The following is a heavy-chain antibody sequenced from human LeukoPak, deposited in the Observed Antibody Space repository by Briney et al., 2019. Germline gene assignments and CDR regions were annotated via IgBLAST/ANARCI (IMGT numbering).Heavy chain of an antibody. CDR1: GFTFSGYA. Sequence: PGGSLRLSCAASGFTFSGYAMSWVRQAPGKGLEWVSAISGSGGSTYYADSVKGRFTISRDNSKNTLYLQMNSLRAEDTAVYYCAKDQKYMVRGAPYPLFDYWGQGTLVTVSS. V-gene: IGHV3-23*01. J-gene: IGHJ4*02. D-gene: IGHD3-10*01. CDR3: AKDQKYMVRGAPYPLFDY. CDR2: ISGSGGST.